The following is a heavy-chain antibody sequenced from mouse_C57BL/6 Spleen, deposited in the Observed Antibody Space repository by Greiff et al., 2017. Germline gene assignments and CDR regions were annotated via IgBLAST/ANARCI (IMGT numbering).Heavy chain of an antibody. CDR3: ARGPSYDGSAYFGD. Sequence: EVQLVESGGGLVKPGGSLKLSCAASGFTFSDYGMHWVRQAPERGLEWVAYISSGSSTIYYADTVKGRFTISRDNAKNTLFLQMTSLRSEDTAMYYCARGPSYDGSAYFGDWGQGTTLTVSS. CDR2: ISSGSSTI. D-gene: IGHD1-1*01. CDR1: GFTFSDYG. J-gene: IGHJ2*01. V-gene: IGHV5-17*01.